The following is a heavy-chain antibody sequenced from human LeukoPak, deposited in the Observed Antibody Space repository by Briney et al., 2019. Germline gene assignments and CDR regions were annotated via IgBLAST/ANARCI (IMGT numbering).Heavy chain of an antibody. Sequence: ASVKVSCKASGYTFTSYSMNWVRQAPGQGPEWMGIINPRDASTTYAQKFQGRVTMTRDMSTSTVYMELSSLRSEDTAVYYCARLARYSWSPISPLYYYYYMDVWGKGTTVTVSS. CDR2: INPRDAST. CDR1: GYTFTSYS. CDR3: ARLARYSWSPISPLYYYYYMDV. D-gene: IGHD1-26*01. V-gene: IGHV1-46*01. J-gene: IGHJ6*03.